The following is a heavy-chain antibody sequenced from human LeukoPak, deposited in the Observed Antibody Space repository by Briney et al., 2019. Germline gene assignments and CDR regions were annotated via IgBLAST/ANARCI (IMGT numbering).Heavy chain of an antibody. CDR3: ARTSGSYSGWAFDI. CDR2: IRNKANRYTT. D-gene: IGHD1-26*01. CDR1: GFTFSDHY. J-gene: IGHJ3*02. V-gene: IGHV3-72*01. Sequence: PGGSLRLSCAASGFTFSDHYMDWVRQAPGKGLEWVGRIRNKANRYTTEYAASVKGRFTFSRDDSKNSLHLQMNSLKTEDTAMYYCARTSGSYSGWAFDIWGRGTMVTVSS.